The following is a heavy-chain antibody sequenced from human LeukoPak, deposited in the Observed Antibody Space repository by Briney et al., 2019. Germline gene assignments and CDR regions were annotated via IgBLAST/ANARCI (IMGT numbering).Heavy chain of an antibody. J-gene: IGHJ4*02. CDR3: ARELIDGTAAGYFFDY. CDR1: GASTSAYY. V-gene: IGHV4-59*01. D-gene: IGHD6-13*01. Sequence: SETLSLTCTVSGASTSAYYWSWIRQPPGKGLEWIGYSYSGGNANYNPSLKSRVTISIDTSENQFSLRLTSVTAADTAVYYCARELIDGTAAGYFFDYWGQGTLVTVSS. CDR2: SYSGGNA.